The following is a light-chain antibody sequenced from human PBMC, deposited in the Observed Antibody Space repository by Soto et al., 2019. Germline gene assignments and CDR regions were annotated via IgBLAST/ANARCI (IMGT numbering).Light chain of an antibody. V-gene: IGKV3-15*01. CDR2: GAS. CDR3: QQYNNWPLT. Sequence: EVVMTQSPAALSVSLGDRATLSCSASQSVSSYLVWYQQKPGQAPRLLIYGASTRATGIPARFSGSGSGTDFTLTISSLQSEDFAVYSCQQYNNWPLTFGGGTKVDIK. CDR1: QSVSSY. J-gene: IGKJ4*01.